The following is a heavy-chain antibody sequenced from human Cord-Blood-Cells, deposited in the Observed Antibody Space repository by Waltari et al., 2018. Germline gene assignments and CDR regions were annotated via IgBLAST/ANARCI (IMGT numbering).Heavy chain of an antibody. J-gene: IGHJ4*02. D-gene: IGHD3-10*01. Sequence: QVQLQESGPGLVKPSETLSLTCTVSGGSISSYYWSWNRQPPGKGLEWIGYIYYSGSTNYNPSLKSRVTISVDTSKNQFSLKLSSVTAADTAVYYCARLDYGSGSYYIDYWGQGTLVTVSS. CDR1: GGSISSYY. CDR3: ARLDYGSGSYYIDY. CDR2: IYYSGST. V-gene: IGHV4-59*08.